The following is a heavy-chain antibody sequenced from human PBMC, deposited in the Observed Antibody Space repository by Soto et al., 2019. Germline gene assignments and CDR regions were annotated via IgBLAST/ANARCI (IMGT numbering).Heavy chain of an antibody. D-gene: IGHD3-16*02. J-gene: IGHJ4*02. CDR2: ISYDGSNK. Sequence: QVQLVESGGGVVQPGRSLRLSCAASGFTFSSYAMHWVRQAPGKGLEWVAVISYDGSNKYYADSVKGRFTISRDNSKNTQYLQMNSLRAEDTAVYYCARDGLGYDYVWGSYRPIPYYFDYWGQGTLVTVSS. CDR1: GFTFSSYA. CDR3: ARDGLGYDYVWGSYRPIPYYFDY. V-gene: IGHV3-30-3*01.